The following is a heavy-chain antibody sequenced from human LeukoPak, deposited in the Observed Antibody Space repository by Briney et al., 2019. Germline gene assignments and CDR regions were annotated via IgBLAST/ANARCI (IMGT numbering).Heavy chain of an antibody. Sequence: SETLSLTCTVSGDSISSYYWSWIRQPPGKGLEWIGYICSRGSTKYNPSLKSRVTISVDTSKNQISLKLASVTAADTAVYFCSREDFSLSGSDYYSWFDPWGQGTLVTVSS. CDR1: GDSISSYY. D-gene: IGHD3-10*01. CDR2: ICSRGST. CDR3: SREDFSLSGSDYYSWFDP. V-gene: IGHV4-59*01. J-gene: IGHJ5*02.